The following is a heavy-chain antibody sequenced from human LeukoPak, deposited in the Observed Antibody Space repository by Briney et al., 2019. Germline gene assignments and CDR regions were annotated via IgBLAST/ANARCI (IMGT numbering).Heavy chain of an antibody. CDR1: GYTFTSYG. CDR3: ARGSLAVTGTNYFDY. Sequence: ASVKVSCKASGYTFTSYGISWVRQAPGQGLEWMGWISGFSGDTTYAQKLQGRVTMTIDSPTSTAYMEVRSLRSDDTAVYYCARGSLAVTGTNYFDYWGQGTLVTVSS. CDR2: ISGFSGDT. J-gene: IGHJ4*02. D-gene: IGHD6-19*01. V-gene: IGHV1-18*01.